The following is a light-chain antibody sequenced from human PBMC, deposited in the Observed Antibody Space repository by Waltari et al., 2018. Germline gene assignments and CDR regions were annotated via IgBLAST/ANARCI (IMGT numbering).Light chain of an antibody. CDR1: QSISSY. CDR2: AAS. Sequence: DIQMTQSPSSLSASVGDRVTITCRASQSISSYLNWYQQKPGKDPKLLIYAASSLQSGVPSRFSGSGSGTDFTLTISSLQPEDFATYYCQQSYSTPHITFGPGTKVDIK. V-gene: IGKV1-39*01. CDR3: QQSYSTPHIT. J-gene: IGKJ3*01.